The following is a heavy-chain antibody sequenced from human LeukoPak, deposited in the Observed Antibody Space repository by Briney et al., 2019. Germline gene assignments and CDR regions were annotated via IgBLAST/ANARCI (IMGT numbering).Heavy chain of an antibody. CDR3: AATIQDIDY. CDR1: GFTFSSYS. D-gene: IGHD5-12*01. J-gene: IGHJ4*02. Sequence: PGGSLRLSCAASGFTFSSYSMNWVRQAPGKGLEWVSYISSSSSTIYYADSVKGRFTISRDNAKNSLYLQMNSLRAEDTAVYYCAATIQDIDYWGQGTLVTVSS. V-gene: IGHV3-48*01. CDR2: ISSSSSTI.